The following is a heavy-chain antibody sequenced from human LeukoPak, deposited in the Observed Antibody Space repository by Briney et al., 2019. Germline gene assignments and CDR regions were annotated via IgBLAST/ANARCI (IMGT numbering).Heavy chain of an antibody. CDR3: ADSSSWYFPYY. CDR2: ISGSGGST. J-gene: IGHJ4*02. D-gene: IGHD6-13*01. V-gene: IGHV3-23*01. Sequence: GGSLRLSCAASGFTFSSYGMSWVRQAPGKGLEWVSAISGSGGSTYYADSVKGRFTISRDNSKNTLYLQMNSLRAEDTAVYYCADSSSWYFPYYWGQGTLVTVSS. CDR1: GFTFSSYG.